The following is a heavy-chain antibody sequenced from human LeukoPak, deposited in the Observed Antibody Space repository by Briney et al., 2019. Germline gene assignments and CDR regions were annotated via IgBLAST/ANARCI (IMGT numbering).Heavy chain of an antibody. J-gene: IGHJ4*02. CDR1: GYTFTGYY. D-gene: IGHD2-2*02. V-gene: IGHV1-2*02. Sequence: ASVKVSCKASGYTFTGYYMHWVRQAPGQGLEWMGWINPNSGGTNYAQKFQGRVTMTRDTSISTAYMEPSRLRSDDTAVYYCEVTAAISGQSYWGQGTLVTVPS. CDR3: EVTAAISGQSY. CDR2: INPNSGGT.